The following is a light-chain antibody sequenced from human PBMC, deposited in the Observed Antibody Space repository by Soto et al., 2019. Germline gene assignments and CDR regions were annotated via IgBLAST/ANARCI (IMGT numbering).Light chain of an antibody. J-gene: IGKJ4*01. V-gene: IGKV3-20*01. CDR3: QQYGSSPPVT. CDR2: GAP. Sequence: EIVLTQSPGTLSLSPGERATLSCRASQSISSSYLARYQQKRGQAPRLLMYGAPIRATGIPDRFSGSGSGTEFTLTISRLEPEDFAVYYCQQYGSSPPVTFGGGTKVDIK. CDR1: QSISSSY.